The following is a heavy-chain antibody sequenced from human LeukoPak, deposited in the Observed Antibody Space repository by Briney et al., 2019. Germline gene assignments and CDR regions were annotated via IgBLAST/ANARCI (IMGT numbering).Heavy chain of an antibody. V-gene: IGHV3-9*01. Sequence: GRSLRLSCAASGFTFDDYAMHWVRQAPGKGLEWVSGISWNSGSIGYADSVKGRFTISRDNAKNSLYLQMNSLRAEDTALYYCAKDPKKYCSGRYDSFDIWGQGTMVTVSS. CDR1: GFTFDDYA. J-gene: IGHJ3*02. D-gene: IGHD3-10*01. CDR3: AKDPKKYCSGRYDSFDI. CDR2: ISWNSGSI.